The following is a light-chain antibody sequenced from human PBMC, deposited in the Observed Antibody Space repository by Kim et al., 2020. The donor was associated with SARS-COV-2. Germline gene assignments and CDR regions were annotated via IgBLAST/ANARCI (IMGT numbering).Light chain of an antibody. Sequence: DIQMTQSPSSLSTSVGDRVTITCRAGQSISNYLNWYQQKAGKAPNLLISGASSLQSGVPSRFSGSASGTYFTLTISSLQPEDFATYSCQQSYSTPYTFGQGTKLEI. CDR3: QQSYSTPYT. J-gene: IGKJ2*01. CDR1: QSISNY. V-gene: IGKV1-39*01. CDR2: GAS.